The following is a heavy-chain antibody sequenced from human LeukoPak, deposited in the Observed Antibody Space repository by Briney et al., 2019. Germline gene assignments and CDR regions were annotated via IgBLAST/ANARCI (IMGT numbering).Heavy chain of an antibody. V-gene: IGHV1-69*13. CDR1: GGTFTNYP. J-gene: IGHJ6*03. D-gene: IGHD1-14*01. Sequence: SVKVSCKVSGGTFTNYPINWVRQAPGQGLEWMGEITPLFGTTNFAQKFQGRITISADESTSTAYMELSSLRSEDTAMYYCAADQRTHYYYMDVWGKGTTVTVSS. CDR3: AADQRTHYYYMDV. CDR2: ITPLFGTT.